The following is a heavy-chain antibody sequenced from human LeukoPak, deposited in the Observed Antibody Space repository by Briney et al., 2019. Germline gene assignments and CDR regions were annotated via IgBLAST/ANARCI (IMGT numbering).Heavy chain of an antibody. J-gene: IGHJ3*02. V-gene: IGHV3-21*01. D-gene: IGHD2-2*03. Sequence: PGGSLRLSCAASGFTFSSYSMNWVRQAPGKGLEWVSSISSSSSYIYYADSVKGRFTISRDNAKNTLYLQMNSLRAEDAAVCYCARVGSNDAFDIWGQGTMVTVSS. CDR1: GFTFSSYS. CDR2: ISSSSSYI. CDR3: ARVGSNDAFDI.